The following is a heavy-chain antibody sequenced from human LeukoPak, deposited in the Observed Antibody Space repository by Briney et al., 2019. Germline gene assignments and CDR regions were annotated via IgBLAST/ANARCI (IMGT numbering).Heavy chain of an antibody. CDR3: ARDLGYCSRTSCYWGAFDI. D-gene: IGHD2-2*01. CDR1: GYTFTSYY. J-gene: IGHJ3*02. V-gene: IGHV1-46*01. Sequence: VASVKVSCKASGYTFTSYYMHWLRQAPGQGLEWMGIINPSGGSTSYAQKFQGRVTMTRDMSTSTVYMELSSLRSEDTAVYYCARDLGYCSRTSCYWGAFDIWGQGTMVTVSS. CDR2: INPSGGST.